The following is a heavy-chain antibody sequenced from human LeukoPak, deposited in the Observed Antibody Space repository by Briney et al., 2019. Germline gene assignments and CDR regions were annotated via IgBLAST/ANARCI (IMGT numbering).Heavy chain of an antibody. CDR3: AALGSRSDGGWLDY. D-gene: IGHD2-15*01. V-gene: IGHV3-23*01. J-gene: IGHJ4*02. CDR2: ISGSGGST. CDR1: GFTFSSYA. Sequence: GGSLRLSCAASGFTFSSYAMSWVRQAPGKGLEWVSAISGSGGSTYYADSVKGRFTISRDNSKNTLYLQMNSLRAEDTAVYYCAALGSRSDGGWLDYWGQGTLVTVSS.